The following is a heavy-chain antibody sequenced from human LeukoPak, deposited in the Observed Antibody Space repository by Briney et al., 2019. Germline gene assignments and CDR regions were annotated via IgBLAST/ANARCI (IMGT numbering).Heavy chain of an antibody. Sequence: SQTLSLTCAISGDSVSSNSVAWNWISQSPSRGLEWLGRTFYRSKWYNDYAVSVKSRITINPDTSKHQFSLQLSSVTPEDTAVYYCARGKYSAFDIWGQGTMVTVSS. D-gene: IGHD2/OR15-2a*01. CDR2: TFYRSKWYN. CDR1: GDSVSSNSVA. V-gene: IGHV6-1*01. CDR3: ARGKYSAFDI. J-gene: IGHJ3*02.